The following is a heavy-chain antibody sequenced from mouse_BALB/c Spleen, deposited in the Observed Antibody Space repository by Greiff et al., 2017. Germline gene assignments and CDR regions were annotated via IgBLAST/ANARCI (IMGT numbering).Heavy chain of an antibody. J-gene: IGHJ2*01. CDR3: ARYDPEDYFDY. Sequence: EVKLVESGGGLVKPGGSLKLSCAASGFTFSSYAMSWVRQTPEKRLEWVATISSGGSYTYYPDSVKGRFTISRDNAKNTLYLQMSSLRSEDTAMYYCARYDPEDYFDYWGQGTTLTVSS. D-gene: IGHD2-3*01. CDR1: GFTFSSYA. V-gene: IGHV5-9-3*01. CDR2: ISSGGSYT.